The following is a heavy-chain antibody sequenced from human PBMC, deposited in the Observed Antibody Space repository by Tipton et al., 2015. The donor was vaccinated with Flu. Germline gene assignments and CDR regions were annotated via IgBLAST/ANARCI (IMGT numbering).Heavy chain of an antibody. CDR2: ICQSGSN. J-gene: IGHJ5*02. CDR3: ARRDYSIYVSEPKNWFDP. D-gene: IGHD4-11*01. Sequence: LRLSCSVSGDSIGRGYCWGWIRQPPGKGLEWIGNICQSGSNYGNPSLKSRVTISVGRSKNQFSLKLTSVTAADTAVYYCARRDYSIYVSEPKNWFDPWGQGTLVTVTS. CDR1: GDSIGRGYC. V-gene: IGHV4-38-2*01.